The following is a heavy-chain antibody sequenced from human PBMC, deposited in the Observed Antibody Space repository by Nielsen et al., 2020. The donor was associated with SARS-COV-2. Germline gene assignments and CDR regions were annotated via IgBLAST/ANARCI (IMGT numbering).Heavy chain of an antibody. J-gene: IGHJ4*02. CDR2: INWNSATI. Sequence: SLKISCAASGFTFNNYAIHWIRQAPGRGLEWVSGINWNSATIVYADSVKGRFTISRDNAKSSLYLQMNSLRAEDTALYYCARALRYTSGWYFDYWGQGTLVTVSS. CDR1: GFTFNNYA. D-gene: IGHD6-19*01. CDR3: ARALRYTSGWYFDY. V-gene: IGHV3-9*01.